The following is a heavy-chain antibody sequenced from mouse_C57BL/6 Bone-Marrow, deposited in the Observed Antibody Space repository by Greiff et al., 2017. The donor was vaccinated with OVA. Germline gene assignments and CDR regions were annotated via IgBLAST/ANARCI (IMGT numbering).Heavy chain of an antibody. CDR2: ITHSGET. Sequence: VQVVESGPGLVKPSQSLFLTCSITGFPITSGYYWIWIRQPPGKPLEWMGYITHSGETFYNPSLQSPISITRETSKNQFFLQLNSVTTEDTAMYYCAGDRGYGKGDYWGQGTTLTVSS. J-gene: IGHJ2*01. D-gene: IGHD2-10*02. CDR1: GFPITSGYY. V-gene: IGHV12-3*01. CDR3: AGDRGYGKGDY.